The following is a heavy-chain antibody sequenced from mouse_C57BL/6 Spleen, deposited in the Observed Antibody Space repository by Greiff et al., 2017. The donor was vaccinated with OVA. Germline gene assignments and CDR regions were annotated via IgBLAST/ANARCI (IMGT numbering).Heavy chain of an antibody. CDR3: AREGGNWSWFAY. Sequence: EVKLQESGPGLVKPSQSLSLTCSVTGYSITSGYYWNWIRQFPGNKLEWMGYISYDGSNNYNPSLKNRISITRDTSKNQFFLKLNSVTTEDTATYYCAREGGNWSWFAYWGQGTLVTVSA. D-gene: IGHD4-1*01. CDR2: ISYDGSN. J-gene: IGHJ3*01. V-gene: IGHV3-6*01. CDR1: GYSITSGYY.